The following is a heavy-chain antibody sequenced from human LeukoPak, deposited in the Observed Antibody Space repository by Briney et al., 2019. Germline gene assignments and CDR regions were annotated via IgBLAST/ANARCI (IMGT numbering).Heavy chain of an antibody. CDR3: ATYSHWVAGDV. CDR2: MNQDGSEK. V-gene: IGHV3-7*01. Sequence: GGSLRLSCAASGFTFSESWMSWVRQAPGKGLEWVANMNQDGSEKDYVDSVKGRFTITRDNARKSLYLQMSSLRVEDTAIYYCATYSHWVAGDVWGQGTTVTVSS. CDR1: GFTFSESW. D-gene: IGHD3-16*01. J-gene: IGHJ6*02.